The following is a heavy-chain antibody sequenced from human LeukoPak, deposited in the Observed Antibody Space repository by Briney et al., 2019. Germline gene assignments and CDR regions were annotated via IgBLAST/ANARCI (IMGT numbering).Heavy chain of an antibody. CDR3: ARGAMKTNYYHDYFDY. CDR2: ISSSGSTI. V-gene: IGHV3-11*04. Sequence: GGSLRLSCAASGFTFSDYYMSWIRQAPGKGLEWVSYISSSGSTIYYADSVKGRFTISRDNAKNSLYLQMNSLRAEDTAVYYCARGAMKTNYYHDYFDYWAQGTLVTVSS. D-gene: IGHD1-26*01. J-gene: IGHJ4*02. CDR1: GFTFSDYY.